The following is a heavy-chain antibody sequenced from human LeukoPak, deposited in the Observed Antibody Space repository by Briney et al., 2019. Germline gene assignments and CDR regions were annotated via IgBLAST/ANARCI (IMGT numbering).Heavy chain of an antibody. CDR2: INPNSGGT. CDR1: GYTFTGYY. D-gene: IGHD5-18*01. CDR3: ARDWVKYSPFDY. Sequence: ASVKASCKASGYTFTGYYMHWVRQAPGQGLEWMGWINPNSGGTNYAQKFQGWVTMTRDTSISTAYMELSRLRSEDTAVYYCARDWVKYSPFDYWGQGTLVTVSS. V-gene: IGHV1-2*04. J-gene: IGHJ4*02.